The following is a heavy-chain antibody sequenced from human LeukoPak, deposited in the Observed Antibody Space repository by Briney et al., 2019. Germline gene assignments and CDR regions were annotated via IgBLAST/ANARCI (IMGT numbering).Heavy chain of an antibody. CDR2: IYTSGST. CDR3: ARVAMITFGGVIVTYNYYYMDV. D-gene: IGHD3-16*02. Sequence: SETLSLTCTVSGGSISSYYWSWIRQPAGKGLEWIGRIYTSGSTNYNPSLKSRVTMSVDTSKNQFSLKLSSVTAADTAVYYCARVAMITFGGVIVTYNYYYMDVWGKGTTVTVSS. J-gene: IGHJ6*03. CDR1: GGSISSYY. V-gene: IGHV4-4*07.